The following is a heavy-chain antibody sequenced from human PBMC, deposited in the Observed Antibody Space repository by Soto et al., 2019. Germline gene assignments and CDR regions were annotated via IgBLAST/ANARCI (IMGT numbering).Heavy chain of an antibody. Sequence: GGSLRLSCAASGFTFSSYGMHWVRQAPGKGLEWVAVISYDGSNKYYADSVKGRFTISRDNSKNTLYLQMNSLRAEDTAVYYCAKEGSVRVLLWFGELLLHYGMDVWGQGTTVTVSS. V-gene: IGHV3-30*18. CDR3: AKEGSVRVLLWFGELLLHYGMDV. D-gene: IGHD3-10*01. J-gene: IGHJ6*02. CDR2: ISYDGSNK. CDR1: GFTFSSYG.